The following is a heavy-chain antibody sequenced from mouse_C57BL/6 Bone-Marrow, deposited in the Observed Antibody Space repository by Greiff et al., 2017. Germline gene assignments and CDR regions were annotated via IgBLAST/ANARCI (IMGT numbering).Heavy chain of an antibody. J-gene: IGHJ3*01. CDR2: IYPRSGNT. Sequence: VQLQQSGAELARPGASVKLSCKASGYTFTSYGISWVKQRTGQGLEWIGEIYPRSGNTYYNEKFKGKATLTADKSSSTAYMELRSLTSEDSAVYFCARGDYSAWFAYWGQGTLVTVSA. CDR1: GYTFTSYG. D-gene: IGHD1-1*01. CDR3: ARGDYSAWFAY. V-gene: IGHV1-81*01.